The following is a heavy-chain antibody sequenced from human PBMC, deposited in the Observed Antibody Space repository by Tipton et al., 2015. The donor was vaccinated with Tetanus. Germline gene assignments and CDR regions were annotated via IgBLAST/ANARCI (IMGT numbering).Heavy chain of an antibody. CDR2: VYYTGDT. D-gene: IGHD2-8*02. CDR3: AGVTAQRTELYFEH. Sequence: TLSLTCIVSGDSVSGYYWSWIRQPPGKGLEWVGYVYYTGDTNYNPSLKSRVTISMDRSENQISLKMTSVTAADTAVYYCAGVTAQRTELYFEHWGQGTQVTVSS. V-gene: IGHV4-59*02. J-gene: IGHJ1*01. CDR1: GDSVSGYY.